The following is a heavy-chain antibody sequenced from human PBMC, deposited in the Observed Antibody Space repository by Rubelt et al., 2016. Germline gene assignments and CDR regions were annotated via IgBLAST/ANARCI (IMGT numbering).Heavy chain of an antibody. CDR1: GFIFNSYA. D-gene: IGHD3-10*01. J-gene: IGHJ4*02. CDR2: LSGSGVST. CDR3: ATDRVRWRY. V-gene: IGHV3-23*04. Sequence: EVQLVESGGGLVKTGGSLRLSCASSGFIFNSYAMSWVRQSPEKGLEWVSTLSGSGVSTYYADYVQGRFTISRDNSKKPLYLQMNGMVAEDTAVYYCATDRVRWRYWGQGTLVTVSS.